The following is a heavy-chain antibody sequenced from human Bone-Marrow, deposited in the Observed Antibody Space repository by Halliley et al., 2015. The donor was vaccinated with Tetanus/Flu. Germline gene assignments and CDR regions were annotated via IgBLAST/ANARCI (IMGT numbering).Heavy chain of an antibody. Sequence: LEWISYISPSGGNIYSAASVRGRFTISRDNANNSVLPQMNCLGAEDTAVYYCVRDWTYSSSLDAWGQGTLVTVSS. CDR2: ISPSGGNI. J-gene: IGHJ5*02. V-gene: IGHV3-48*03. CDR3: VRDWTYSSSLDA. D-gene: IGHD2-2*01.